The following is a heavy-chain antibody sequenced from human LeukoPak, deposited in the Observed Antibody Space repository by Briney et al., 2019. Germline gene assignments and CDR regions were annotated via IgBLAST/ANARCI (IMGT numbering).Heavy chain of an antibody. CDR1: GFTFSSDE. V-gene: IGHV3-48*03. J-gene: IGHJ3*02. CDR2: ISTTGTTI. Sequence: GGSLRLSCTASGFTFSSDEMNWVRQAPGKGLEWVAYISTTGTTIYYADSVKGRFTISRDNAKNSLYLQMNSLRAEDMALYYCAKDIDPWYYYDSSGPGGAFDIWGQGTMVTVSS. CDR3: AKDIDPWYYYDSSGPGGAFDI. D-gene: IGHD3-22*01.